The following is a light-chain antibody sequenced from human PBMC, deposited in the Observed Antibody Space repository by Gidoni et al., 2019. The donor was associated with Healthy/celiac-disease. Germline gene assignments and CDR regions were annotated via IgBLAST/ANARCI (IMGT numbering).Light chain of an antibody. CDR1: HDISNY. Sequence: DIQMTQSPSSLSASVGDRVTITCQASHDISNYLNWYQQKPGHAPKLLIYDASNLEKGVPSRFSGSGSGTDFTFTIIILQPEDIATYYCQQYDNLPLTFGGGTKVEIK. CDR2: DAS. V-gene: IGKV1-33*01. J-gene: IGKJ4*01. CDR3: QQYDNLPLT.